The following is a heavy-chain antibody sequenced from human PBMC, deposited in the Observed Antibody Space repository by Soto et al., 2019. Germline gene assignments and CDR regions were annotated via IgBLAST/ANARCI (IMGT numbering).Heavy chain of an antibody. D-gene: IGHD1-26*01. CDR1: GFTFSDYS. V-gene: IGHV3-23*01. CDR3: AKKSKSYSGQAPFEY. J-gene: IGHJ4*02. CDR2: LSPGGTET. Sequence: GGSLRLSCAASGFTFSDYSIAWVRQAPGKGLDWVSILSPGGTETYYADPVKGRFTISRDTSKNTLYLQMNSLRGEDTAVYYCAKKSKSYSGQAPFEYWGRGKLVTVCS.